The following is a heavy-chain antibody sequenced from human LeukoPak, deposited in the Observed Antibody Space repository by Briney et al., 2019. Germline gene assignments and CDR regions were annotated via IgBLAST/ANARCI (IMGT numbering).Heavy chain of an antibody. CDR1: GYTFTSYA. CDR2: INAGNGNT. Sequence: ASVKVSCKASGYTFTSYAMHWVRQAPGQRLEWMGWINAGNGNTKYSQKFQGRVTITRDTSASTAYMELSSLRSEDTAVYYCARDSLAVAGKLNRFDPWGQGTLVTVSS. D-gene: IGHD6-19*01. J-gene: IGHJ5*02. CDR3: ARDSLAVAGKLNRFDP. V-gene: IGHV1-3*01.